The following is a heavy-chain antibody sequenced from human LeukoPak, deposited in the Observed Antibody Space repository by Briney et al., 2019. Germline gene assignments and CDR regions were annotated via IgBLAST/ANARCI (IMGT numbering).Heavy chain of an antibody. J-gene: IGHJ4*02. V-gene: IGHV3-30*02. CDR3: GSDGGSGGHIDY. CDR1: GLTFSNFG. D-gene: IGHD4-23*01. Sequence: GGSLRLSCAVSGLTFSNFGMHWVRQPPGKGLEWVAFISFDGSNKYYTDSVKGRFTISRDNSRSTLDLQMNSLRPDDTAVYYCGSDGGSGGHIDYWGQGTLVTVSS. CDR2: ISFDGSNK.